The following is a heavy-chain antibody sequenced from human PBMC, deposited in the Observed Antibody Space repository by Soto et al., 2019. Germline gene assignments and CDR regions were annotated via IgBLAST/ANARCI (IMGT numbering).Heavy chain of an antibody. CDR2: IPYDGSNK. V-gene: IGHV3-30-3*01. CDR1: GFTFSSYA. D-gene: IGHD2-8*02. J-gene: IGHJ3*02. Sequence: GESLKISCAASGFTFSSYAMHWVRQAPGKGLEWVAVIPYDGSNKYYADSVKGRFTISRDNSKNTLYLQMNSLTAGDTALYYCAKATATGGGDFDICGQGTMVTVSS. CDR3: AKATATGGGDFDI.